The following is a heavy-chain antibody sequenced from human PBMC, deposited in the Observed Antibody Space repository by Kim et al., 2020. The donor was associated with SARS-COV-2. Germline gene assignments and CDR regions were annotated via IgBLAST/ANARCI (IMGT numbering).Heavy chain of an antibody. Sequence: HPSLRSRVTMSVDTSYNQFSMTLTSLTAADTAVYYCAREGEPRGDYGMDVWGQGTTVSVSS. J-gene: IGHJ6*02. CDR3: AREGEPRGDYGMDV. D-gene: IGHD3-10*01. V-gene: IGHV4-31*02.